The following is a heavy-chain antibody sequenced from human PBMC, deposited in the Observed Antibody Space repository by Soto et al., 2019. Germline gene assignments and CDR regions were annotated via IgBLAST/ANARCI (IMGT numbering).Heavy chain of an antibody. D-gene: IGHD3-22*01. J-gene: IGHJ3*02. CDR2: ISAYNGNT. CDR3: ARGRSITMIVVVNEDAFDI. V-gene: IGHV1-18*01. CDR1: GYTFTSYG. Sequence: GASVKVSCKASGYTFTSYGISWVRQAPGQGLEWMGWISAYNGNTNYAQKLQGRVTMTTDTSTSTAYMELRSLRSDDTAVYYCARGRSITMIVVVNEDAFDIWGQGTMVTVSS.